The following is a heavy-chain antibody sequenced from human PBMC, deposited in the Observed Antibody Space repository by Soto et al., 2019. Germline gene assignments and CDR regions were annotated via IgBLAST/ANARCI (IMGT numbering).Heavy chain of an antibody. J-gene: IGHJ3*02. CDR2: IYYSGST. V-gene: IGHV4-59*05. CDR3: ARLPTDYDFWSGYRPGAFDI. D-gene: IGHD3-3*01. Sequence: PSETLSLTCTVSGASISGFYWSWIRKSAGKGLEWIGSIYYSGSTYYNPSLKSRVTISVDTSKNQFSLKLSSVTAADTAVYYCARLPTDYDFWSGYRPGAFDIWGQGTMVTGSS. CDR1: GASISGFY.